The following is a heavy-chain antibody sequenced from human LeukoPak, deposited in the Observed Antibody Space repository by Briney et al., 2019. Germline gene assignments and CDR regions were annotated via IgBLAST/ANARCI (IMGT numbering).Heavy chain of an antibody. J-gene: IGHJ5*02. CDR1: GFTFSNYA. Sequence: PGGSLRLSCAASGFTFSNYAMNWVRQAPGKGLEWVATITGNAAATFYADSVKGRFTISRDNSKNTLYLQMNSLRAEDAAVYYCSKKNLAEFITGFDPWGQGTLVTVSS. V-gene: IGHV3-23*01. CDR3: SKKNLAEFITGFDP. D-gene: IGHD3-22*01. CDR2: ITGNAAAT.